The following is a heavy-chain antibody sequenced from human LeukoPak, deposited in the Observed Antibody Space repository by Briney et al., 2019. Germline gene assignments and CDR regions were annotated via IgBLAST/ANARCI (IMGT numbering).Heavy chain of an antibody. Sequence: GGSLRLSCAASGFTFSSYAMSWVRQAPGKGLEWVSAISGSGGSTYYADSVKGRFTISRDNSKNTLYLQMNSLRAEDTAVYYCAGGYYDILTGNIDYWGQGTLVAVSS. J-gene: IGHJ4*02. CDR3: AGGYYDILTGNIDY. CDR2: ISGSGGST. D-gene: IGHD3-9*01. V-gene: IGHV3-23*01. CDR1: GFTFSSYA.